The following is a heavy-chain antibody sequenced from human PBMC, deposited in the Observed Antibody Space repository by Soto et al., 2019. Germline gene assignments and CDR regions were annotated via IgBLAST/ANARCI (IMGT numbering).Heavy chain of an antibody. Sequence: EVQLVESGGGLVQPGGSLRLSCAASEFTFSTYAMNWVRQAPGKGLEWVSYISSSSQNIRYADSVKGRFTISRDNAKNSLYLQMNSLTAEDTAVYYCARDQSRGQVFYYYMDVWGKGTTVTVSS. CDR2: ISSSSQNI. CDR1: EFTFSTYA. D-gene: IGHD3-10*01. J-gene: IGHJ6*03. CDR3: ARDQSRGQVFYYYMDV. V-gene: IGHV3-48*01.